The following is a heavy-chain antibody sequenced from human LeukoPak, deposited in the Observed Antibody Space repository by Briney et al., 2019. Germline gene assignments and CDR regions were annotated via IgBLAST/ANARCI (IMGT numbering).Heavy chain of an antibody. CDR1: GYTFTSYY. Sequence: ASVKVSCKASGYTFTSYYMHWVRQAPGQGLEWMGVINPSGGSTSYAQKFQGRVTMTRDMSTSTVYMELSSLRSEDTAVYYCARGMEGLPGMVYYYMDVWGKGTTVTISS. V-gene: IGHV1-46*01. D-gene: IGHD3-9*01. CDR2: INPSGGST. CDR3: ARGMEGLPGMVYYYMDV. J-gene: IGHJ6*03.